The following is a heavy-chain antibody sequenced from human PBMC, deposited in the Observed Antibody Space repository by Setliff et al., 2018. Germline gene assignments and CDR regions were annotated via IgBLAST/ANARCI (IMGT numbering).Heavy chain of an antibody. D-gene: IGHD5-18*01. V-gene: IGHV4-31*03. Sequence: SETLSLTCTVSGGSISSGGYYWSWIRQHPGKGLEWIGYIYYSGNTYYNPSLKSRVTISVDTSKNQFSLKLSSVTAADTAVYYCAKVPRFTDTRNAFDIWGQGTMVTVSS. J-gene: IGHJ3*02. CDR1: GGSISSGGYY. CDR3: AKVPRFTDTRNAFDI. CDR2: IYYSGNT.